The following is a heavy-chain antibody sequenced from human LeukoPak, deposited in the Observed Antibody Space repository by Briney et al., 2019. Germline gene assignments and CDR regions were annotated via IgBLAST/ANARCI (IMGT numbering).Heavy chain of an antibody. Sequence: KPSETLSLTCTVSGGSISSSSYYWGWIRQPPGKGLEWIGSIYYSGSTYYNPSLKSRVTISVDTSKNQFSLKLSSVTAADTAVYYCAREGYYDSSGYLPFDYWGQGTLVTVSS. CDR1: GGSISSSSYY. CDR2: IYYSGST. CDR3: AREGYYDSSGYLPFDY. V-gene: IGHV4-39*02. J-gene: IGHJ4*02. D-gene: IGHD3-22*01.